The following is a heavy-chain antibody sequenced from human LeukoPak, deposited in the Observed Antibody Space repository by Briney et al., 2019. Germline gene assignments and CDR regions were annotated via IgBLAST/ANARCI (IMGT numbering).Heavy chain of an antibody. J-gene: IGHJ4*02. CDR2: ISYDGSNK. V-gene: IGHV3-30*18. D-gene: IGHD5-18*01. Sequence: GGSLRLSCAASGFTFSSYAMSWVRQAPGKGLEWVAVISYDGSNKYYADSVKGRFTISRDNSKNTLYLQMNSLRAEDTAVYYCAKGRIQLWLQGPPDYWGQGTLVTVSS. CDR3: AKGRIQLWLQGPPDY. CDR1: GFTFSSYA.